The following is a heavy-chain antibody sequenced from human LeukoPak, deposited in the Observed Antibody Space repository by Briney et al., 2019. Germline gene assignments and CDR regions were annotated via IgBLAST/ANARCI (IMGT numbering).Heavy chain of an antibody. D-gene: IGHD6-13*01. CDR2: IYYSGST. CDR1: GGSISSYY. Sequence: SETLSLTCTVSGGSISSYYWSWIRQPAGKGLEWIGYIYYSGSTNYNPSLKSRVTISVDTSKNQFSLKLSSVTAADTAVYYCARLDFSSSWYDAFDIWGQGTMVTVSS. J-gene: IGHJ3*02. V-gene: IGHV4-59*08. CDR3: ARLDFSSSWYDAFDI.